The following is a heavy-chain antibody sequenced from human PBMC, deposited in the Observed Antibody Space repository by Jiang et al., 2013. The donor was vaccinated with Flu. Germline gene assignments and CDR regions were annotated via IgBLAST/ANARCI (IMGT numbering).Heavy chain of an antibody. V-gene: IGHV4-59*01. J-gene: IGHJ4*02. CDR2: VSYTGST. Sequence: GLEWIGYVSYTGSTSYKPSLKSRVTMSADTSRNQFSLKLSSVTAADTAVYYCARSTGYYHDSNDYAYYLDYWGQGTLVTVSS. CDR3: ARSTGYYHDSNDYAYYLDY. D-gene: IGHD3-22*01.